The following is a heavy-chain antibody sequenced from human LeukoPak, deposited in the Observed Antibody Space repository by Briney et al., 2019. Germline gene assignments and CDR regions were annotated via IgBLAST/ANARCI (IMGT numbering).Heavy chain of an antibody. CDR3: ARRATAETKYGMDV. CDR2: ISDIGSI. V-gene: IGHV4-59*08. CDR1: GGSISSYY. D-gene: IGHD5-24*01. Sequence: PSETLSLTCTVSGGSISSYYWSWIRQPPGKGLEWIAYISDIGSINYNPSLKSRVTISVDTSKNQFSLKLSSVTAADTAVYYCARRATAETKYGMDVWGQGTTVTVSS. J-gene: IGHJ6*02.